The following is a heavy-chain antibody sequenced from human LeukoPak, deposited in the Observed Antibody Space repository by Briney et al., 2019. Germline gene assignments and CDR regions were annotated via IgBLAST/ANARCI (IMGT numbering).Heavy chain of an antibody. CDR2: IYYSGST. D-gene: IGHD6-19*01. J-gene: IGHJ4*02. V-gene: IGHV4-39*01. CDR1: GGSISSSSYY. Sequence: SETLSLTCTVSGGSISSSSYYWGWIRQPPGKGLEWIGCIYYSGSTYYNPSLKSRVTISVDTSKNQFSLKLSSVTAADTAVYYCASFRGKLGISSSGWYDYWGQGTLVTVSS. CDR3: ASFRGKLGISSSGWYDY.